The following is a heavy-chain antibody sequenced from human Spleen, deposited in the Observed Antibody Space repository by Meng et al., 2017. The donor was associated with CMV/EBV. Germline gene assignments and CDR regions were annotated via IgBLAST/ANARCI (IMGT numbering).Heavy chain of an antibody. D-gene: IGHD3-10*01. CDR1: GFNFRIYG. CDR2: IRYDGSNE. CDR3: ARDKKLGSGTFYYYYATDL. V-gene: IGHV3-30*02. J-gene: IGHJ6*02. Sequence: GGSLRLSCVASGFNFRIYGMHWVRQAPGKGLEWVAFIRYDGSNEYYPDSVRGRFTISRDNSKNTLSLQMNSLRGEDTAVYYCARDKKLGSGTFYYYYATDLWGQGTTVTVSS.